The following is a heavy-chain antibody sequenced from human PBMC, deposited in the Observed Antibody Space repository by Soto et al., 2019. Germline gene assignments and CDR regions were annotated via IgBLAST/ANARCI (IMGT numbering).Heavy chain of an antibody. J-gene: IGHJ4*02. CDR3: AKDRPRLTQNLVDVY. CDR1: GYTFADHG. CDR2: ISAYNENT. D-gene: IGHD3-16*02. V-gene: IGHV1-18*04. Sequence: QIQLVQSGDEVKKPGASVKVSCKTSGYTFADHGISWVRQAPGQGLEWVGWISAYNENTEYAQKFQGRVTMTTDKSTTTAYMELRGLTSDDTAVYSCAKDRPRLTQNLVDVYWGQGTLVTVSS.